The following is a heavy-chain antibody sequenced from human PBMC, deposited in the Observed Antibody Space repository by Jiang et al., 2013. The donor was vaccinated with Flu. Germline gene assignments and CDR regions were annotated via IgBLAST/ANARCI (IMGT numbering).Heavy chain of an antibody. V-gene: IGHV4-59*01. J-gene: IGHJ4*02. CDR2: IFYSGTT. Sequence: LLKPSETLSLTCTVSGGSISSYYWSWIRQPPGKGLEWIGYIFYSGTTNYNPSLKSRVTMSVDTSKNQFSLRLRSVAAADTAVYYCARERCSGGSCHQSHFDYWGQGTLVTVPS. CDR3: ARERCSGGSCHQSHFDY. D-gene: IGHD2-15*01. CDR1: GGSISSYY.